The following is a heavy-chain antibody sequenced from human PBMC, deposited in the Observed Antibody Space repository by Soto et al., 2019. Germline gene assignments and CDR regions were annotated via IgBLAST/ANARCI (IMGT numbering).Heavy chain of an antibody. J-gene: IGHJ4*02. D-gene: IGHD2-15*01. V-gene: IGHV4-39*01. CDR1: GGFISSSTYY. Sequence: QLQLQESGPGLVKPSETLSLTCTVSGGFISSSTYYWGWIRQPPGKGLEWIGSIYYSGSTYYNPSLKSRVTNPVDTSKNQFSLRLSSVTAADTALYYCARLRITGSVVVAANPSDHCVQGTLVTVSS. CDR2: IYYSGST. CDR3: ARLRITGSVVVAANPSDH.